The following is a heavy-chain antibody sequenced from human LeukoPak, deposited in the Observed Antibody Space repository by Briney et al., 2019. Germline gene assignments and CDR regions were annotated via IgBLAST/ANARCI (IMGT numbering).Heavy chain of an antibody. D-gene: IGHD1-1*01. Sequence: GGSLRLSCAASGFIFSSYEMNWVRQAPGKGLEWVSYISSSSSTIYYADSVKGRFTISRDNAKNSLYLQMNSLRAEDTAVYYCARGTSGWFDPWGQGTLVIVSS. CDR3: ARGTSGWFDP. V-gene: IGHV3-48*01. J-gene: IGHJ5*02. CDR2: ISSSSSTI. CDR1: GFIFSSYE.